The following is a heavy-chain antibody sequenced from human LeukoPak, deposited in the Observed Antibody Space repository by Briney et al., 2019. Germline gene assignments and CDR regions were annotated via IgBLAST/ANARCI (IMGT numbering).Heavy chain of an antibody. Sequence: GGSLRLSCAASGFTISSYAMTWVRQAPGMGLEWVSGISAGGISTYYADSVKGRFTISRDNSKNTLYMQMKGLRAEDTAVYYCAEAPYDSLRLWLDPWGQGTLVSVSS. J-gene: IGHJ5*02. D-gene: IGHD3-3*01. CDR3: AEAPYDSLRLWLDP. CDR2: ISAGGIST. CDR1: GFTISSYA. V-gene: IGHV3-23*01.